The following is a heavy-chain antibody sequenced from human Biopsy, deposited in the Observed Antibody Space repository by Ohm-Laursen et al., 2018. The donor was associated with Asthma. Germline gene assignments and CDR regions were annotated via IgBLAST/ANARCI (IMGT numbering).Heavy chain of an antibody. Sequence: GSLRLSCTASGFTFGDYWMSWVRQVPGKGLEWVANIKHDGSEKNHVDSLKGRFTISRDNAKNSLYLQMNSLRTEDTGVYYCAKTLHNTSGQEVGGMDVWGQGTTVTVSS. CDR3: AKTLHNTSGQEVGGMDV. V-gene: IGHV3-7*01. CDR2: IKHDGSEK. J-gene: IGHJ6*02. CDR1: GFTFGDYW. D-gene: IGHD2-2*01.